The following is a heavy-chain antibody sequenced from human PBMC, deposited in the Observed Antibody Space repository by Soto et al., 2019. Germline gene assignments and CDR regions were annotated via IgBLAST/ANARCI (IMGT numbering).Heavy chain of an antibody. CDR1: GGSVRSVNQY. V-gene: IGHV4-61*01. CDR2: ISYSGST. D-gene: IGHD2-2*01. CDR3: ARDLVVPAGTYYYAMHV. Sequence: NPSETLSLTCTVSGGSVRSVNQYWNWIRQPPGKGLEWIGYISYSGSTKYNPSLKSRITISRDTSKNQFSLKMSSVTAADTAVYYCARDLVVPAGTYYYAMHVWGQGTTVTVSS. J-gene: IGHJ6*02.